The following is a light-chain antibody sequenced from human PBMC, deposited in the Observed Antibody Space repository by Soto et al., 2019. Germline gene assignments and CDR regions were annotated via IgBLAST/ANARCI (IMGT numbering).Light chain of an antibody. V-gene: IGKV3-15*01. CDR1: QSVSSY. J-gene: IGKJ5*01. CDR2: GAS. Sequence: EIVLKQSPATLSLSPGERATLSCRASQSVSSYLAWYQQKPGQAPRLLIYGASNRATGIPDRFSGSGSGTEFTLTISRLQSEDFAVYYCQKYNNWPPITFGQGTRLEIK. CDR3: QKYNNWPPIT.